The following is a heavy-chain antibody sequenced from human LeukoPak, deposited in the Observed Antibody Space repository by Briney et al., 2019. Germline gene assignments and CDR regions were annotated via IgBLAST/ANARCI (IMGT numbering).Heavy chain of an antibody. CDR2: IYYSGST. D-gene: IGHD6-6*01. CDR3: AREENRIAARRGSFDY. V-gene: IGHV4-59*01. J-gene: IGHJ4*02. Sequence: SRTLSLTCTVSGGSISSYYWSWIRQPPGKGLEWIGYIYYSGSTNYNPSLKSRVTISVDTSKNQFSLKLSSVTAADTAVYYCAREENRIAARRGSFDYWGQGTLVTVSS. CDR1: GGSISSYY.